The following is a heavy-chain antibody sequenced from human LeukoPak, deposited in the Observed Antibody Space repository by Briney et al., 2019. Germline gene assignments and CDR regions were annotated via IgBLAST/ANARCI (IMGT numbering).Heavy chain of an antibody. CDR1: GFTFSSNW. D-gene: IGHD2-21*01. J-gene: IGHJ5*02. Sequence: GGSLRLSCAASGFTFSSNWMSWDRQAPGKGLEWVANIKEDGSKENYEDSVKGRFTISRDNAKNSLYLQMSSLRAEDTAVYYCARAYSWGQGTRVTVSS. CDR3: ARAYS. CDR2: IKEDGSKE. V-gene: IGHV3-7*04.